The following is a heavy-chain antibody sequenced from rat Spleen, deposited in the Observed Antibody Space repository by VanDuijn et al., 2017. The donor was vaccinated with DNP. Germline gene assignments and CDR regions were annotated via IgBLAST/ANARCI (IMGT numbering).Heavy chain of an antibody. D-gene: IGHD1-5*01. Sequence: EVRLQESGPGLVKPSQSLSLTCSVTGYSITRSYRWNWIRKFPGNKLEWIGYINTAGSTNYNPSLKSRISITRDTSKNQFFLQVNSVTTEDTATYYCARLGTQGFAYWGQGTLVTVSS. CDR3: ARLGTQGFAY. CDR2: INTAGST. V-gene: IGHV3-3*01. CDR1: GYSITRSYR. J-gene: IGHJ3*01.